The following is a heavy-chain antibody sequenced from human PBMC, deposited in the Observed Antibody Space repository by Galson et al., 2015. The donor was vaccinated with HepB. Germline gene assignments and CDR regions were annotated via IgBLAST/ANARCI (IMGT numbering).Heavy chain of an antibody. CDR2: IYYSGST. CDR1: GGSISSGGYY. J-gene: IGHJ4*02. V-gene: IGHV4-31*03. CDR3: ARRAPWNYEDY. Sequence: TLSLTCTVSGGSISSGGYYWSWIRQHPGKGLEWIGYIYYSGSTYYNPSLKSRVTISVDTSKNQFSLKLSSVTAADTAVYYCARRAPWNYEDYWGQGTLVTVSS. D-gene: IGHD1-7*01.